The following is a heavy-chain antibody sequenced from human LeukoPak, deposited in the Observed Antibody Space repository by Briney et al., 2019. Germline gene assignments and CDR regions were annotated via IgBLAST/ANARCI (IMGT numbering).Heavy chain of an antibody. CDR2: ISSIGTTI. V-gene: IGHV3-48*03. J-gene: IGHJ4*02. CDR1: GFTFSIYE. D-gene: IGHD5-18*01. Sequence: GGSLRLSCAASGFTFSIYEMNWVRQAPGKGLEWVSYISSIGTTIYYADSVKGRFTISRDNAKNSLYLQMNSLRAEDTAVYYCARDGNSRKGFDYWGQGTLVTVSS. CDR3: ARDGNSRKGFDY.